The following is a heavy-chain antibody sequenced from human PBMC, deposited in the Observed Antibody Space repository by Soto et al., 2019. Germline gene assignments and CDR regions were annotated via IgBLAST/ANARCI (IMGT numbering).Heavy chain of an antibody. CDR3: ARDSLRYYYYYYMDV. J-gene: IGHJ6*03. V-gene: IGHV1-3*01. CDR1: GYTFTSYD. CDR2: INAGNGNT. D-gene: IGHD3-3*01. Sequence: ASVKVSCKASGYTFTSYDINWVRQATGQGLEWMGWINAGNGNTKYSQKFQGRVTITRDTSASTAYMELSSLRSEDTAVYYCARDSLRYYYYYYMDVWGKGTTVTVSS.